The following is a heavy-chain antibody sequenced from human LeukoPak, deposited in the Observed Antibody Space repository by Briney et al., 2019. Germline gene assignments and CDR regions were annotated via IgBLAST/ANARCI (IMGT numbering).Heavy chain of an antibody. CDR2: IIPIFGTA. V-gene: IGHV1-69*13. J-gene: IGHJ4*02. D-gene: IGHD6-13*01. CDR3: ARAPQDGSSWYDY. CDR1: GGTFSSYA. Sequence: ASVKVSCKASGGTFSSYAISWVRQAPGQGLEWMGGIIPIFGTANYAQEFQGRVTITADESTSTAYMELSSLRSDDTAVYYCARAPQDGSSWYDYWGQGTLVTVSS.